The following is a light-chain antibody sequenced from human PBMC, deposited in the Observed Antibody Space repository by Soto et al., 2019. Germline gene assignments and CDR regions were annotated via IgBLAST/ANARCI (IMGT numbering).Light chain of an antibody. CDR1: SSNIGGNS. V-gene: IGLV1-51*01. Sequence: QSVLTQPPSVSAAPGQKVTISCSGSSSNIGGNSVSWYQQLPGTAPKLLIYDDNKRPSGIPDRFSGSKSDYTASLTISGLQAEDEGDYYCSSYTTTYFYVFGTGTKVTVL. J-gene: IGLJ1*01. CDR3: SSYTTTYFYV. CDR2: DDN.